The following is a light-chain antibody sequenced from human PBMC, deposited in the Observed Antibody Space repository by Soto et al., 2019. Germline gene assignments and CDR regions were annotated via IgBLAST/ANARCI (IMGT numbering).Light chain of an antibody. CDR2: DNN. J-gene: IGLJ2*01. CDR1: TSNIGNNY. CDR3: GTWDNSLGSGV. Sequence: QSVLTQPPSVSAAPGQRVTISCSGSTSNIGNNYVSWYQQFPGTAPKLLIYDNNKRPSGIPDRFSGSRSDTSATLGITGLQTGDEAHYYCGTWDNSLGSGVFGGGTKLTVL. V-gene: IGLV1-51*01.